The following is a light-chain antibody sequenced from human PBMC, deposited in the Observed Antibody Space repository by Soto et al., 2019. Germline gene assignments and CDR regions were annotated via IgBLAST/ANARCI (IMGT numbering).Light chain of an antibody. V-gene: IGKV3-15*01. J-gene: IGKJ5*01. CDR1: QSVRSH. CDR2: GAS. CDR3: QQFHNWPPIT. Sequence: VVMTQSPATLSVTPGEGVALSCRASQSVRSHLAWYQQKPGQPPRLLIYGASTRATGIPARFSGSGFGTEFTLTISSLQSEDFAVYYCQQFHNWPPITFGQGTLL.